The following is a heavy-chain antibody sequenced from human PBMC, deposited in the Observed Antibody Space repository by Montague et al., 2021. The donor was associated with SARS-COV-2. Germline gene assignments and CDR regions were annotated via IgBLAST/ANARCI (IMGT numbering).Heavy chain of an antibody. V-gene: IGHV4-59*02. CDR3: ARENTVTTFGGPYYFDS. J-gene: IGHJ4*02. CDR1: GSSVGSYY. CDR2: IYDSGST. Sequence: SETLSLTCIVSGSSVGSYYWSWIRQPPGKGLEWIGYIYDSGSTNXNPSLKSRVTISVDTSKNQFSLKLSSVTAADTAVYYCARENTVTTFGGPYYFDSWGQGTLVTVSA. D-gene: IGHD4-17*01.